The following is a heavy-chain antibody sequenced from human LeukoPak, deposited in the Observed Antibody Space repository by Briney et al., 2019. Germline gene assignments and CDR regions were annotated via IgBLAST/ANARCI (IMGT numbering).Heavy chain of an antibody. CDR3: AKGYCSSTSCLVDY. CDR1: GFTFDDYA. D-gene: IGHD2-2*01. CDR2: ISWNSGSI. J-gene: IGHJ4*02. Sequence: PGGSLRLSCAASGFTFDDYAMQWVRQAPGKGLEWVSGISWNSGSIGYADSVKGRFTISRDNAKNSLYLQMNSLRAEGTALYYCAKGYCSSTSCLVDYWGQGTLVTVSS. V-gene: IGHV3-9*01.